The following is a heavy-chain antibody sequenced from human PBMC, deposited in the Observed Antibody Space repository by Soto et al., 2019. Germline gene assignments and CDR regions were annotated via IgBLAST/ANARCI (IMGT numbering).Heavy chain of an antibody. CDR2: IYYSGST. J-gene: IGHJ4*02. Sequence: PSETLSLTCTVSGGSISSYYWSWIRQPPGKGLEWIGYIYYSGSTNYNPSLKSRVTISVDTSKNQFSLKLSSVTAADTAVYYCASRSIAARPGEHYFDYWGQGTLVTVSS. V-gene: IGHV4-59*08. CDR3: ASRSIAARPGEHYFDY. CDR1: GGSISSYY. D-gene: IGHD6-6*01.